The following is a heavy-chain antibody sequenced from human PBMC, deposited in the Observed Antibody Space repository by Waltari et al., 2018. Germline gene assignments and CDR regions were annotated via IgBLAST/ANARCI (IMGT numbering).Heavy chain of an antibody. Sequence: QVQLVQSGAEVKKPGSSVKVSCKASGGTFSSYAISWVRQDPGQGLEWMGGINPNFGTANYEQKFQGRVTITADESTSTAYMELSSLSSEDTAVYYCARPWDIVPLMDVWGQGTTVTVSS. CDR3: ARPWDIVPLMDV. D-gene: IGHD2-8*01. CDR2: INPNFGTA. V-gene: IGHV1-69*01. J-gene: IGHJ6*02. CDR1: GGTFSSYA.